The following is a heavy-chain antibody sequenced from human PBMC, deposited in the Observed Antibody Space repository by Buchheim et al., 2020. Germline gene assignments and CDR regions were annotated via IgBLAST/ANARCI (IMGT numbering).Heavy chain of an antibody. Sequence: EVQLLESGGDLVPPGGSLRLSCAASGFTLSSDAMNWVRQAPGMGLEWLSTINNDGRHTHYSDAVQGRFTISRDDSKNILYLQMNSLRAEDTAIYYCAKGVATYDCWGQGTL. CDR1: GFTLSSDA. D-gene: IGHD5-12*01. J-gene: IGHJ4*02. V-gene: IGHV3-23*01. CDR3: AKGVATYDC. CDR2: INNDGRHT.